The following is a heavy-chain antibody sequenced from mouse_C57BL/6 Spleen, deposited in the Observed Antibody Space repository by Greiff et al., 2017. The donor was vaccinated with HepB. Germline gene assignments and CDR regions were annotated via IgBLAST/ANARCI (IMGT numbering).Heavy chain of an antibody. CDR3: ARPWIYDGYYGWFAY. V-gene: IGHV5-17*01. CDR2: ISSGSSTI. Sequence: EVQLVESGGGLVKPGGSLKLSCAASGFTFSDYGMHWVRQAPEKGLEWVAYISSGSSTIYYADTVKGRFTISRDNAKNTLFLQMTSLRSEDTAMYYCARPWIYDGYYGWFAYWGQGTLVTVSA. D-gene: IGHD2-3*01. J-gene: IGHJ3*01. CDR1: GFTFSDYG.